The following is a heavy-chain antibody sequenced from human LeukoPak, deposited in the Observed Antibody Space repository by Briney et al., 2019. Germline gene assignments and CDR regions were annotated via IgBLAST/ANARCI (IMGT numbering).Heavy chain of an antibody. D-gene: IGHD3-10*01. V-gene: IGHV3-21*01. J-gene: IGHJ4*02. CDR2: ISSSSSYI. Sequence: GGSLRLSCAASGFTFSSYWMSWVRQAPGKGLEWVSSISSSSSYIYYAASVKGRFTISRDNAKNSLYLQMNSLRAEDTSVYYCARDYRRGSGSLDYWGQGTLVTVSS. CDR1: GFTFSSYW. CDR3: ARDYRRGSGSLDY.